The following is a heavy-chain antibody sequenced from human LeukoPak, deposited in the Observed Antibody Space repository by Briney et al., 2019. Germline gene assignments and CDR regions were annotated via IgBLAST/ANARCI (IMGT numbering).Heavy chain of an antibody. Sequence: SETLSLTCTVSGGSISSYYWSWIRQPPGKGLEWIGYIYYSGSTNYNPSLKSRVTISVDTSKNQFSLKLSSVTAADTAVYYCAREFYVDTAMVTHWYFDLWGRGTLVTVSS. D-gene: IGHD5-18*01. V-gene: IGHV4-59*01. CDR1: GGSISSYY. J-gene: IGHJ2*01. CDR3: AREFYVDTAMVTHWYFDL. CDR2: IYYSGST.